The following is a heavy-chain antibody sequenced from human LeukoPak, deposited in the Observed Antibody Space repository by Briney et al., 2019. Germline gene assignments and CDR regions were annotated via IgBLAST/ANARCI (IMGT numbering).Heavy chain of an antibody. CDR2: ISSSSSYI. J-gene: IGHJ4*02. V-gene: IGHV3-21*01. D-gene: IGHD1-26*01. Sequence: GGSLRLSCAASGFTFSSYSMNWVRQAPGKGLEWVSSISSSSSYIYYADSVKGRFTISRDNAKNSLYLQMNSPRAEDTAVYYCARVPEGVGATNDYWGQGTLVTVSS. CDR3: ARVPEGVGATNDY. CDR1: GFTFSSYS.